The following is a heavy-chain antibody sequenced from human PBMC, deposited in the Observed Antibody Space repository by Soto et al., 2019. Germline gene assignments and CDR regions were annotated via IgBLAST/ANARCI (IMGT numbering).Heavy chain of an antibody. CDR1: GFTFSSYA. CDR3: AKDKLKHSSGWYYHY. D-gene: IGHD6-19*01. CDR2: ISGSGGST. Sequence: TGGSLRLSCAASGFTFSSYAMSWVRQAPGKGLEWVSAISGSGGSTYYADSVKGRFTISRDNSKNTLYLQMNSLRAEDTAVYYCAKDKLKHSSGWYYHYWGQGTLVTVSS. J-gene: IGHJ4*02. V-gene: IGHV3-23*01.